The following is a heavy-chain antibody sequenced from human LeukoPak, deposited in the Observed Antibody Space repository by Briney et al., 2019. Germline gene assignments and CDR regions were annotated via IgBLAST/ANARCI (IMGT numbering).Heavy chain of an antibody. CDR1: GFTFSSYA. D-gene: IGHD4-11*01. J-gene: IGHJ4*02. CDR3: AKDLGYTTYGYYFDY. CDR2: IGAGGTFT. V-gene: IGHV3-23*01. Sequence: GGSLRLSCAASGFTFSSYAMNWVRQAPGKGLEWVSGIGAGGTFTYYADSVKGRFTIFRDNSRNTLYLQMNSLRADDTAVYYCAKDLGYTTYGYYFDYWGQGTLVTVSS.